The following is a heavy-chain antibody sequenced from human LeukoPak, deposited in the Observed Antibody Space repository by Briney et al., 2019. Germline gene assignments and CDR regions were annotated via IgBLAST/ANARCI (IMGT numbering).Heavy chain of an antibody. D-gene: IGHD4-23*01. V-gene: IGHV4-34*01. Sequence: PSETLSLTCVVFDGSFPGYYWSWIRQPPGKGLEWIGDINHSGSTNYNPSLKSRVTISVDTSKNQFSLKLSSVTAADTAVYYCARGMTTVVTWGQGTLVTVSS. J-gene: IGHJ5*02. CDR2: INHSGST. CDR1: DGSFPGYY. CDR3: ARGMTTVVT.